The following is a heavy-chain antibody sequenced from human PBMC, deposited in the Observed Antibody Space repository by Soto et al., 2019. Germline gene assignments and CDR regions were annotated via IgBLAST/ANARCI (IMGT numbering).Heavy chain of an antibody. CDR3: AKDRGPCSGNKCSSLYYYYGMDV. D-gene: IGHD2-15*01. CDR2: VSWNSEIV. J-gene: IGHJ6*02. V-gene: IGHV3-9*01. Sequence: GGSLRLSCEASGFKFGDYAMHWVRQAPGKGLEWVSGVSWNSEIVGYADSVEGRFTISRDNAKNSLYLEMNSLRTEDTALYYCAKDRGPCSGNKCSSLYYYYGMDVWGQWTMGIVSS. CDR1: GFKFGDYA.